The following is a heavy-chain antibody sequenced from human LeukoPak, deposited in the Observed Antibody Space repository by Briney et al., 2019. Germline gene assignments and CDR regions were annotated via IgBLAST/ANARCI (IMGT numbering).Heavy chain of an antibody. Sequence: SCKASGYTFTGYYMHWVRQAPGKGLEWVAVISYDGSNKHYADSVKGRFTISRDNSKNTLYLQMSTLRVEDTSVYYCAKGRPMTTLYYYYGMDVWGQGTTVTVSS. D-gene: IGHD4-11*01. CDR3: AKGRPMTTLYYYYGMDV. CDR2: ISYDGSNK. CDR1: GYTFTGYY. J-gene: IGHJ6*02. V-gene: IGHV3-30*18.